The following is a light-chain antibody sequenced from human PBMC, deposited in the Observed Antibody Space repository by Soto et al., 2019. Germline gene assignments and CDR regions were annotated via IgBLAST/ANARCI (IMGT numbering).Light chain of an antibody. Sequence: SVLTQPAAVSGPPGQSITISCTGTSSDVGRYNYVSWYQQHSGKAPKLVIYEVRNRPSGISNRFSASKSGNTASLTISGLQAEDGADYYCTSYTSTPPWVFGGGTKLTVL. V-gene: IGLV2-14*01. J-gene: IGLJ3*02. CDR2: EVR. CDR1: SSDVGRYNY. CDR3: TSYTSTPPWV.